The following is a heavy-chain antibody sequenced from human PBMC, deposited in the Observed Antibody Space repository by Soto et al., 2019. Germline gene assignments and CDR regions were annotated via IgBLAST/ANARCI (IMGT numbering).Heavy chain of an antibody. CDR1: GFTFSGCG. J-gene: IGHJ4*02. V-gene: IGHV3-21*01. Sequence: EVQLVESGGGLVKPGGSLRVSCAASGFTFSGCGMTWVRQSPGKGLEWVSSISSSSTYIKYADSVKGRFTISRDNAMNSLYLQMNSLRAEDTAVYYCARVFGIFEYYFDYWGQGTLVTVSS. D-gene: IGHD3-3*01. CDR2: ISSSSTYI. CDR3: ARVFGIFEYYFDY.